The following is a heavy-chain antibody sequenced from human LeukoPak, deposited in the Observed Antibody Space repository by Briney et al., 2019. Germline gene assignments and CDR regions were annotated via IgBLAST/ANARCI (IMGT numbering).Heavy chain of an antibody. D-gene: IGHD2-2*02. CDR2: IMHDGSDK. CDR1: GFTFSSFW. J-gene: IGHJ4*02. CDR3: ARGGLYCSGTSCYKEADY. V-gene: IGHV3-7*01. Sequence: GGSLRLSCAASGFTFSSFWMTWVRQAPGKGLEWVANIMHDGSDKYYVDSVKGRFAISRDNAKNSLYLQMNSLRVENTAVYYCARGGLYCSGTSCYKEADYWGQGTLVTVSS.